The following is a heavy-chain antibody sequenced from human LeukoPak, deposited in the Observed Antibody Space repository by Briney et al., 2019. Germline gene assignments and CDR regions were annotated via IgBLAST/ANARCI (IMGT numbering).Heavy chain of an antibody. D-gene: IGHD3-3*01. J-gene: IGHJ4*02. CDR2: MNPNSGNT. CDR1: GYTFTSYD. Sequence: ASVKVSCKASGYTFTSYDINWVRQATGQGLEWMGWMNPNSGNTGYAQKFQGRVTITRNTSISTAYMELSSLRSEDTAVYYCARVADYDFWSGYTPFDYWGQGTLVTVSS. V-gene: IGHV1-8*03. CDR3: ARVADYDFWSGYTPFDY.